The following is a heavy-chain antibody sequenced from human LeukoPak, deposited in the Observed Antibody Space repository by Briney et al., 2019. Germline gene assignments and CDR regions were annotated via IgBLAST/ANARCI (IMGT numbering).Heavy chain of an antibody. CDR3: AREITMVRGARAGFDY. J-gene: IGHJ4*02. CDR2: IIPIFGTA. D-gene: IGHD3-10*01. CDR1: GGTFSSYA. Sequence: SVKVPCKASGGTFSSYAISWVRQAPGQGLEWMGGIIPIFGTANYAQKFQGRVTITTDESTSTAYMELSSLRSEDTAVYYCAREITMVRGARAGFDYWGQGTLVTVSS. V-gene: IGHV1-69*05.